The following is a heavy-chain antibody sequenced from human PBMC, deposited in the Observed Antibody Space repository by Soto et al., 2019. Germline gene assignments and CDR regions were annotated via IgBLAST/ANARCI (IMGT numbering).Heavy chain of an antibody. CDR3: AKSIRFYDTQLTYFDY. CDR1: GFTFSSYG. CDR2: ISYDGSNK. J-gene: IGHJ4*02. Sequence: GGSLRLSCAASGFTFSSYGMHWVRQAPGKGLEWVAVISYDGSNKYYADSVKGRFTISRDNSKNTLYLKMNGLRAEDTAVYYCAKSIRFYDTQLTYFDYWGQGTLVTVSS. V-gene: IGHV3-30*18. D-gene: IGHD3-22*01.